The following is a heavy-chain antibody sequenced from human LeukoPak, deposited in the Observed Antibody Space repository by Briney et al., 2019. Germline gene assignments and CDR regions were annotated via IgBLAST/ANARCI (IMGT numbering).Heavy chain of an antibody. Sequence: SETLSLTCAVYGGSFSGYYWSWIRQPPGKGLEWIGEINHSGSTNYNPSLKSRATISVDTSKNQFSLKLSSVTAADTAVYYCARDAATIRYFDYWGQGTLVTVSS. J-gene: IGHJ4*02. D-gene: IGHD5-12*01. CDR2: INHSGST. CDR1: GGSFSGYY. V-gene: IGHV4-34*01. CDR3: ARDAATIRYFDY.